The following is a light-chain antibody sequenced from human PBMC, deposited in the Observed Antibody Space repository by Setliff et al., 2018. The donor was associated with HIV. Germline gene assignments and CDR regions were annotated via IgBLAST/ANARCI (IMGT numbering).Light chain of an antibody. CDR3: CSNAARPTFYV. V-gene: IGLV2-11*01. CDR1: SSDFGAYDY. Sequence: QSALTQPRSVSGSPGQSITISCTGTSSDFGAYDYVSWYQQHPGKAPKLIIFDVTERPSGVPDRFSGSKSGNTASLTISGLQSADEADYYCCSNAARPTFYVFGPGTKVTV. CDR2: DVT. J-gene: IGLJ1*01.